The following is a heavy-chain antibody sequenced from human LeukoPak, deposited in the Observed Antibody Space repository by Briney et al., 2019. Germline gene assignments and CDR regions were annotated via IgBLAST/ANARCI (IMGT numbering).Heavy chain of an antibody. CDR2: IHYSGST. Sequence: SETLSLTCAVYGGSFSGYYWSWIRQPPGKGLEWIGYIHYSGSTNYNPPLKSRVTISVDASKNQFSLILSSVTTADTAVYYCAREVVAAAGTVDYWGQGTLVTVSS. CDR3: AREVVAAAGTVDY. D-gene: IGHD6-13*01. V-gene: IGHV4-59*01. J-gene: IGHJ4*02. CDR1: GGSFSGYY.